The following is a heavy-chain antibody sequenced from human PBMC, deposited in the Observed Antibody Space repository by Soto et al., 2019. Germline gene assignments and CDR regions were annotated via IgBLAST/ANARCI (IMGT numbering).Heavy chain of an antibody. CDR1: GFSLTTSGMG. CDR3: VHRGLLATTFFQY. Sequence: EAGPTLVNPPQTLTLTCSFSGFSLTTSGMGVGWISQPPGKAPEWLALVYWDDEKRYSPSLKSRLTITKNTSENRVVLTMTNMDPVDTATYYCVHRGLLATTFFQYWGPGTLVTVSS. CDR2: VYWDDEK. V-gene: IGHV2-5*02. D-gene: IGHD5-12*01. J-gene: IGHJ4*02.